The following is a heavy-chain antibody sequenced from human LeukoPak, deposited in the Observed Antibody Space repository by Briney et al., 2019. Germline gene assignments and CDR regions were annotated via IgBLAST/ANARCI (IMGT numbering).Heavy chain of an antibody. CDR3: ARTPYDLYYFDY. J-gene: IGHJ4*02. V-gene: IGHV1-69*05. CDR2: IIPIFGTA. CDR1: GGTFSSYA. Sequence: SVKDSCKASGGTFSSYAISWVRQAPGQGLEWMGGIIPIFGTANYAQKFQGRVTITTDESTSTAYMELSSLRSEDTAVYYCARTPYDLYYFDYWGQGTLVTVSS. D-gene: IGHD3-22*01.